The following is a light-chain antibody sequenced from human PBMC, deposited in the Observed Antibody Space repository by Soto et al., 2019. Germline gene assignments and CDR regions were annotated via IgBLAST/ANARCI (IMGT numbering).Light chain of an antibody. J-gene: IGKJ5*01. Sequence: EIVMTQSPASLSVSPGERAALSCRASQSVGRNLAWYQQKPGQAPRLLIYDASNRATGIPARFSGSGSGTDFTLTISRLEPEDFAVYYCQQRSNWPITFGQGTRLEIK. CDR2: DAS. CDR1: QSVGRN. CDR3: QQRSNWPIT. V-gene: IGKV3-11*01.